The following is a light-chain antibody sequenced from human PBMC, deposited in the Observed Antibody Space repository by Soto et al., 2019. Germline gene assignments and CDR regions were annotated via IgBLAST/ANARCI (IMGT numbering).Light chain of an antibody. CDR1: QTISRW. V-gene: IGKV1-5*03. J-gene: IGKJ1*01. Sequence: DIQMTQSPSTLSGSVGDRVTITRRASQTISRWLAWYQQKPGKAPKLLIYKGSTLKSGVKSRFSGSGSGTEFSLTNSSLQPDDFGTYSFQHENSYSGAFGQGTKVYIK. CDR2: KGS. CDR3: QHENSYSGA.